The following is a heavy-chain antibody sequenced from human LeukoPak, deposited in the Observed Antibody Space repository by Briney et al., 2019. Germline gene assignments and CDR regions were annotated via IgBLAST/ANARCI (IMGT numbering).Heavy chain of an antibody. CDR3: ARGFRDTAMVTRSYYFDY. CDR2: IYYSGST. CDR1: GGSVSSGSYY. Sequence: SETLSLTCTVSGGSVSSGSYYWSWIRQPPGKGLEWPGYIYYSGSTNYNPSLKSRVTISVDTSKNQFSLKLSSVTAADTAVYYCARGFRDTAMVTRSYYFDYWGQGTLVTVSS. J-gene: IGHJ4*02. V-gene: IGHV4-61*01. D-gene: IGHD5-18*01.